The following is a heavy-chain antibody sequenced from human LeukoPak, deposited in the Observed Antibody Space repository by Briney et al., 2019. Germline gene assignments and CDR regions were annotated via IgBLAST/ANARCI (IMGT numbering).Heavy chain of an antibody. V-gene: IGHV1-69*04. Sequence: SVNVSCKASVGTFSSYAISWVRQAPGQGLEWMGRIIPIIDLANYAQKFQGRVTITADESTSTAYMELSSLRSEDTAIYYCARDNPPYCNGGSCYSYWGQGTLVTISS. D-gene: IGHD2-15*01. J-gene: IGHJ4*02. CDR1: VGTFSSYA. CDR2: IIPIIDLA. CDR3: ARDNPPYCNGGSCYSY.